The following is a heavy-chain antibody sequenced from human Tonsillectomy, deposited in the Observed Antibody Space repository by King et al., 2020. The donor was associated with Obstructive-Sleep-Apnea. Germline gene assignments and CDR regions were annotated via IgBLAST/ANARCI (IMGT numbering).Heavy chain of an antibody. CDR2: ISGSGGST. CDR1: GFTFSSYA. J-gene: IGHJ4*02. D-gene: IGHD3-22*01. V-gene: IGHV3-23*04. Sequence: VQLVESGGGLVQPGGSLRLSCAASGFTFSSYAMSWVRQAPGKGLEWVSAISGSGGSTYYADSVKGRFTISRDNSKNTLYLQMNSLRAEDTAVYYCAKDSRSWTPTYYYDSSGYTHHFDYWGQGTLVTVSS. CDR3: AKDSRSWTPTYYYDSSGYTHHFDY.